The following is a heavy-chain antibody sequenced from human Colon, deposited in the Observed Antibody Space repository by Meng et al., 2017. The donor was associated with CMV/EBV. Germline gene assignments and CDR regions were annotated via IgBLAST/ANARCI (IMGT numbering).Heavy chain of an antibody. CDR2: VSGSGGTT. D-gene: IGHD3-16*01. CDR3: AGGYYFDY. J-gene: IGHJ4*01. V-gene: IGHV3-48*03. Sequence: GESLKISCTASGFTFSRHEMTWVRQAPGKGLEWVAYVSGSGGTTHYADSVKSRFTISRDNADNSLYLQMNNLRAEDTAIYYCAGGYYFDYWGHGTLVTVSS. CDR1: GFTFSRHE.